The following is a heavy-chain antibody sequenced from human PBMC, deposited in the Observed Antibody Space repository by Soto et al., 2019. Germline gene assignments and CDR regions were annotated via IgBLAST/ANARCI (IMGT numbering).Heavy chain of an antibody. CDR3: ARDPPVDHSGSYSIYYYYGMDV. J-gene: IGHJ6*02. D-gene: IGHD1-26*01. CDR2: IIPIFGTA. V-gene: IGHV1-69*13. CDR1: GGTFSSYA. Sequence: SVKVSCKASGGTFSSYAISWVRQAPGQGLEWMGGIIPIFGTANYAQKFQGRVTITADESTSTAYMELRSLRSDDTAVYYCARDPPVDHSGSYSIYYYYGMDVWGQGTTVTVSS.